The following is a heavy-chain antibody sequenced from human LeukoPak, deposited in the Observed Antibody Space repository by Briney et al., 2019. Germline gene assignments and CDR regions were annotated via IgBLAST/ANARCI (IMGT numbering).Heavy chain of an antibody. D-gene: IGHD4-17*01. CDR2: IHHSGST. CDR1: GGSISSSSYY. CDR3: AREILRRYLASRMPSVTTFDS. V-gene: IGHV4-39*07. Sequence: PSETLSLTCTVSGGSISSSSYYWGWIRQAPGKGLEWIGEIHHSGSTYYNPSLKSRVTISVDTSENQFSLNLRSVTAADTAVYFCAREILRRYLASRMPSVTTFDSWGQGTLVTVSS. J-gene: IGHJ4*02.